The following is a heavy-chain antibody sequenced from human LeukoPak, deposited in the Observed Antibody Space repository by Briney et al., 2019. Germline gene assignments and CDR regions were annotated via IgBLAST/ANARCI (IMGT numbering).Heavy chain of an antibody. J-gene: IGHJ5*02. CDR1: GYTFTNYY. CDR3: ARGGDILTGYYKT. CDR2: INPSGGST. Sequence: VASVKVSCKASGYTFTNYYIHWVRQAPGQGLEWMGIINPSGGSTSYAQKFQGRVTMTGDMSTSTVYMELSSLRSEDTAVYYCARGGDILTGYYKTWGPGTLVNVSS. V-gene: IGHV1-46*01. D-gene: IGHD3-9*01.